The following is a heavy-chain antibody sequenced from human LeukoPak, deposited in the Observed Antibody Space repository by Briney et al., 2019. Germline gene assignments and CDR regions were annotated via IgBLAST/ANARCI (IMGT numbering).Heavy chain of an antibody. CDR3: VKDSSSGSYFDY. J-gene: IGHJ4*02. CDR2: ISSNGGST. Sequence: PGGSLRLSCSASGFTFSRYAMHWVRQAPGKGLEYVSAISSNGGSTYYADSVKGRFTMSRDDSRNTLHLQMSSLRVEDTAVYYCVKDSSSGSYFDYWGQGTLVTVSS. D-gene: IGHD3-10*01. CDR1: GFTFSRYA. V-gene: IGHV3-64D*06.